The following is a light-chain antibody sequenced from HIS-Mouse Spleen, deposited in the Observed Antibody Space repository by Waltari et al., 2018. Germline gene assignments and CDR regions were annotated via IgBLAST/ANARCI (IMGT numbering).Light chain of an antibody. CDR2: EDS. CDR1: ALPKKY. V-gene: IGLV3-10*01. Sequence: SYELTQPPSVSVSPGQTARITCSGDALPKKYAYWYQQKSGQAPVLVIYEDSKRPSGRPERFSGARSGTMATLTIRGAQVEDEADYYCYSTDSSGNHRVFGGGTKLTVL. CDR3: YSTDSSGNHRV. J-gene: IGLJ2*01.